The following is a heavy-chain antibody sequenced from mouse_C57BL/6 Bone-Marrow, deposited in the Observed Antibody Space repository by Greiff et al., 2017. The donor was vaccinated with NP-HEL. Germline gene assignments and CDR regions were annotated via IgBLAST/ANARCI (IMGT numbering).Heavy chain of an antibody. J-gene: IGHJ1*03. CDR3: ARKGWAYGNYDWYFDV. CDR2: IYPGSGST. Sequence: VQLQQSGAELVKPGASVKMSCKASGYTFTSYWITWVKQRPGQGLEWIGDIYPGSGSTNYNEKFKSKATLTVDTSSSTAYMQLSSLTSEDSAVYYCARKGWAYGNYDWYFDVWGTGTTVTVSS. V-gene: IGHV1-55*01. D-gene: IGHD2-10*02. CDR1: GYTFTSYW.